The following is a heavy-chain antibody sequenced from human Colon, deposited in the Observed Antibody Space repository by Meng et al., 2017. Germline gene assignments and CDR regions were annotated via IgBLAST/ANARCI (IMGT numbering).Heavy chain of an antibody. V-gene: IGHV1-2*02. D-gene: IGHD5-18*01. CDR2: INPSTGDT. Sequence: ASVKVSCKASGYSFTGYYIHWVRQAPGQGLEWVGWINPSTGDTNYAQRFQGRVTMTRDTSTSTAYMELSRLTSDDTAVFYCAREGNTGRQVQEFDYWGQGNRVNGAS. CDR3: AREGNTGRQVQEFDY. CDR1: GYSFTGYY. J-gene: IGHJ4*02.